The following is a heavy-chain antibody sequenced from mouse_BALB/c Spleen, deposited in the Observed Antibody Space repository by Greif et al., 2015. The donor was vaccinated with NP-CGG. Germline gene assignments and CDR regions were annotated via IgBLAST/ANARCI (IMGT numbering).Heavy chain of an antibody. J-gene: IGHJ4*01. CDR1: GYTFTDYA. CDR3: ASKGRYDTMDY. V-gene: IGHV1-67*01. D-gene: IGHD2-14*01. Sequence: VMLVESGPELVRPGVSVKISCKGSGYTFTDYAMHWVKQSHAKSLEWIGIISTYYNNTNYNQKFKGKATMTVDKSSSTAYMELARLTSEDSAIYYCASKGRYDTMDYWGQGTSVTVSS. CDR2: ISTYYNNT.